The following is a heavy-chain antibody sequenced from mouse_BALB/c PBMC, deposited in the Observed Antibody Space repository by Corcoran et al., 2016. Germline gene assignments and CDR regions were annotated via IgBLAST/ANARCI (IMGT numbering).Heavy chain of an antibody. D-gene: IGHD1-1*01. CDR1: GFSLSTSGMG. J-gene: IGHJ1*01. CDR2: IYWDDDK. Sequence: QVTLKESGPGILQPSQTLSLTCSFSGFSLSTSGMGVSWIRQPSGKGLEWLAHIYWDDDKRYNPSLKSRLTISKDTSRNQVFLKITSVDTADTATYYCARYYYGSSYVGWYFDVWGAGTTVTVSS. V-gene: IGHV8-12*01. CDR3: ARYYYGSSYVGWYFDV.